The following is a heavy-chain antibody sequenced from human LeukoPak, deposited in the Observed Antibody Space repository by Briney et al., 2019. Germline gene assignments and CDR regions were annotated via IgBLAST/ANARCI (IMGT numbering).Heavy chain of an antibody. V-gene: IGHV1-18*01. CDR3: ARGKASSLGYYYYYMDV. CDR2: ISAYNGNT. Sequence: VASVKVSCKASGDTFTSYGISWVRQAPGQGLEWMGWISAYNGNTNYAQKLQGRVTMTTDTSTSTAYMELRSLRSDDTAVYYCARGKASSLGYYYYYMDVWGKGTTVTVSS. CDR1: GDTFTSYG. J-gene: IGHJ6*03.